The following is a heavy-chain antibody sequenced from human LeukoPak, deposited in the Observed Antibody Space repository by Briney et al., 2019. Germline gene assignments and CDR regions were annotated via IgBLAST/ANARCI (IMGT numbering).Heavy chain of an antibody. CDR3: ARGLRGYSYGYEFYAFDI. CDR1: GGPISSGDYY. J-gene: IGHJ3*02. Sequence: PSETLSLTCTVSGGPISSGDYYWSWIRQPPGTGLEWIGYIYYSGSTYYNPSLKSRVTISVDTSKDQFSLKLSSVTAADTAVYYCARGLRGYSYGYEFYAFDIWGQGTMVTVSS. CDR2: IYYSGST. D-gene: IGHD5-18*01. V-gene: IGHV4-30-4*01.